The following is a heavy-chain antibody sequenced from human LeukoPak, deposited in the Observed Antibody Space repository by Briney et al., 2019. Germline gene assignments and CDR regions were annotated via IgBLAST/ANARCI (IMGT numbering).Heavy chain of an antibody. CDR1: GYTFTCYY. D-gene: IGHD1-7*01. V-gene: IGHV1-2*02. Sequence: GASVTVSCKASGYTFTCYYMHWVRQAPGQGLEWMGWINPNSGGTNYAQKFQGRVTMTRDTSISTAYMELSRLRSDDTAVYYCARVPRRTGTTYFDYWGQGTLVTVSS. J-gene: IGHJ4*02. CDR3: ARVPRRTGTTYFDY. CDR2: INPNSGGT.